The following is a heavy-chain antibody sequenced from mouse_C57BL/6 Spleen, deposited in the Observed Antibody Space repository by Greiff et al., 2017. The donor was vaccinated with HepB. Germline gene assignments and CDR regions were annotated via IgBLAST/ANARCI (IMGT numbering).Heavy chain of an antibody. V-gene: IGHV1-82*01. J-gene: IGHJ2*01. CDR2: IYPGDGDT. D-gene: IGHD1-1*01. CDR1: GYAFSSSW. Sequence: QVQLQQSGPELVKPGASVKISCKASGYAFSSSWMNWVKQRPGKGLEWIGRIYPGDGDTNYNGKFKGKATLTADKSSSTAYMQLSSLTSADSAVYFCARSGGYYGSSHYFDYWGQGTTLTVSS. CDR3: ARSGGYYGSSHYFDY.